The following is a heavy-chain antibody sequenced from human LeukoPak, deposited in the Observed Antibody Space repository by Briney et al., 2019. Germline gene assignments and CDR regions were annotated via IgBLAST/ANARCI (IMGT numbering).Heavy chain of an antibody. CDR2: INHPGST. Sequence: SETLSLTCAVYGGSFSGYYWSWIRQPPGKGLEWIGEINHPGSTNYSPSLKSRVTISVDTSKNQFSLKLSSVTAADTAVYYCVRSHPYSKGRAYWGQGPLVPVSS. CDR1: GGSFSGYY. CDR3: VRSHPYSKGRAY. J-gene: IGHJ4*02. D-gene: IGHD4-11*01. V-gene: IGHV4-34*01.